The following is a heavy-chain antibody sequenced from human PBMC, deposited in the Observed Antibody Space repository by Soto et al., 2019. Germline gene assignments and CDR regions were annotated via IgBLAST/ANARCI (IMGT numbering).Heavy chain of an antibody. CDR2: IKTNSGGT. Sequence: QVQLVQSGAEVKKPGASVKVSCKASGYTFTGDYMHWVRQAPGQGLEWMGWIKTNSGGTNYAEKFQGWVTMTRDTYISTAYMELSRLRSDDTAVYYCARGGTTVVTTRPFDYWGQGTLVTVSS. V-gene: IGHV1-2*04. J-gene: IGHJ4*02. D-gene: IGHD4-17*01. CDR3: ARGGTTVVTTRPFDY. CDR1: GYTFTGDY.